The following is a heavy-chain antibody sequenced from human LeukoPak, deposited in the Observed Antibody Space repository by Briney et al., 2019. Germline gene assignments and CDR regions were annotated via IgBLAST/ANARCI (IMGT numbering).Heavy chain of an antibody. D-gene: IGHD3-22*01. V-gene: IGHV4-4*02. CDR3: ASIGYDSSGYFWYFDL. J-gene: IGHJ2*01. CDR2: IYHSGST. CDR1: XW. Sequence: XWWSWXREXXXXGXEXTXXIYHSGSTNYNPSLKSRVTISVDKSKNQFSLKLSSVTAADTAVYYCASIGYDSSGYFWYFDLWGRGTLVTVSS.